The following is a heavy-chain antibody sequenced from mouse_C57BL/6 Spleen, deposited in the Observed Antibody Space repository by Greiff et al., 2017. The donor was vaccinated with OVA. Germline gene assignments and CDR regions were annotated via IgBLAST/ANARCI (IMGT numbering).Heavy chain of an antibody. J-gene: IGHJ2*01. D-gene: IGHD2-3*01. CDR2: ISSGSSTI. Sequence: EVKVVESGGGLVKPGGSLKLSCAASGFTFSDYGMHWVRQAPEKGLEWVAYISSGSSTIYYADTVKGRFTISRDNAKNTLFLQMTSLRSEDTAMYYCARQDGYPLFDYWGQGTTLTVSS. CDR1: GFTFSDYG. CDR3: ARQDGYPLFDY. V-gene: IGHV5-17*01.